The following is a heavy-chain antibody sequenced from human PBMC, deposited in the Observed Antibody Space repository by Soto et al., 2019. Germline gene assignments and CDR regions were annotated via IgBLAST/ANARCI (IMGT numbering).Heavy chain of an antibody. V-gene: IGHV3-7*03. Sequence: GGSLRLSXAASGLTFSSYWMSWFRQAPGKGLEWVANIKQDGSEKYYVDSVKGRFTISRDNAKNSLYLQMNSLRAEDTAVYYCARDHPHYYDSSGYSQGPYFDYWGQGTLVTVSS. CDR2: IKQDGSEK. J-gene: IGHJ4*02. D-gene: IGHD3-22*01. CDR3: ARDHPHYYDSSGYSQGPYFDY. CDR1: GLTFSSYW.